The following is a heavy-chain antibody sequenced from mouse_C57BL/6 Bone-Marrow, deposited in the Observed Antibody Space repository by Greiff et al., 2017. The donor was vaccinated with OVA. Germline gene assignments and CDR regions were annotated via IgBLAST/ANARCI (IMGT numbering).Heavy chain of an antibody. CDR3: AREGFHYYDSSPFDY. Sequence: VQLQQPGAELVKPGASVKLSCKASGYTFTSYWMHWVKQRPGQGLEWIGMIHPNSGSTNYNEKFKSKATLTVDKSSSTAYMQLSSLTSEDSAVYYCAREGFHYYDSSPFDYWGQGTTLTVSS. CDR2: IHPNSGST. D-gene: IGHD1-1*01. J-gene: IGHJ2*01. CDR1: GYTFTSYW. V-gene: IGHV1-64*01.